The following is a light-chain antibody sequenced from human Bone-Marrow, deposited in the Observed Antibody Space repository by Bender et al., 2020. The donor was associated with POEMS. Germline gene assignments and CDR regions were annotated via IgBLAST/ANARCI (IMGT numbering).Light chain of an antibody. J-gene: IGLJ2*01. CDR3: ASSTGTTTVV. Sequence: QSALTQPASVSASPGQAITISCTGTSRDVGGYNFVSWYQQHPGKVPKLIIYDVSNRPSGISNRFSASKSGNTASLTISGLQAEDEADYYCASSTGTTTVVFGGGTRVTVL. V-gene: IGLV2-14*03. CDR2: DVS. CDR1: SRDVGGYNF.